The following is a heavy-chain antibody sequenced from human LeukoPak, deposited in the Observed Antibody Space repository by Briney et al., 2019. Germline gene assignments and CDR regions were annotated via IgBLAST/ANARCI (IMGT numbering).Heavy chain of an antibody. J-gene: IGHJ4*02. CDR1: GGSISSGGYY. D-gene: IGHD3-10*01. V-gene: IGHV4-31*03. CDR3: ARVRVLLWFGDFDY. CDR2: IYYSGST. Sequence: SETLSLTCTVSGGSISSGGYYWSWIRQHPGKGLEWIGYIYYSGSTYYNPSPKSRVTISVDTSKNQFSLKLSSVTAADTAVYYCARVRVLLWFGDFDYWGQGTLVTVSS.